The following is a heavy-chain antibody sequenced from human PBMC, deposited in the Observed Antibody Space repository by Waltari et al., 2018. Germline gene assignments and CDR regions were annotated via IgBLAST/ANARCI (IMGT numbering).Heavy chain of an antibody. J-gene: IGHJ4*02. CDR1: GLNFRSYS. CDR2: ISSSSSTV. V-gene: IGHV3-48*01. Sequence: EVHLVQSGGGLVQPGGSLRLSGAASGLNFRSYSMDWFRQAPGKGLELVSYISSSSSTVYYADSVKGRFTISRDNAKNSLYLQMNSLRAEDTAVYYCAREYYTHFDYWGQGTLVTVSS. D-gene: IGHD3-10*01. CDR3: AREYYTHFDY.